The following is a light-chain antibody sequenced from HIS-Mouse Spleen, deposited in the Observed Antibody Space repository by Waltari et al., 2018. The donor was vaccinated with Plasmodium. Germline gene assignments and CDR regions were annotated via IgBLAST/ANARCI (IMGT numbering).Light chain of an antibody. V-gene: IGLV3-9*01. J-gene: IGLJ2*01. CDR2: RDS. Sequence: SYELTQPLSVSVALGQTARIPCWGHNIGSKTVHWYQQKPGQAPVLVIYRDSNRPSGIPERFSGSNSGNTATLTISRAQAGDEADYYCQVWDSSTVVFGGGTKLTVL. CDR1: NIGSKT. CDR3: QVWDSSTVV.